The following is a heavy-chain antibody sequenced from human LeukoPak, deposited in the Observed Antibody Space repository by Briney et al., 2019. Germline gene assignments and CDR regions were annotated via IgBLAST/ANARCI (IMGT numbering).Heavy chain of an antibody. D-gene: IGHD3-9*01. CDR2: INRSGGT. J-gene: IGHJ4*02. Sequence: NPSETLSLTCTVYGGSFTDYNWSWIRQPPGKGLEWIGEINRSGGTNYKPSLKSRVTISVDTSKNQFSLRLSSVTAADTSVNYCAAYNIFTSFWDWGQGTLVTVSS. CDR3: AAYNIFTSFWD. V-gene: IGHV4-34*01. CDR1: GGSFTDYN.